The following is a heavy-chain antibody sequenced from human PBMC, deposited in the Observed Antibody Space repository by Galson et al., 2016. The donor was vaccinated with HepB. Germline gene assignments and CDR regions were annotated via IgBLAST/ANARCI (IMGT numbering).Heavy chain of an antibody. CDR2: IYSGDTT. CDR3: ASHSDHSSGYYYGMDV. J-gene: IGHJ6*02. CDR1: GFTVSSYY. D-gene: IGHD3-22*01. Sequence: SLRLSCAASGFTVSSYYMSWVRQAPGKRLEWVSVIYSGDTTYYADSVKGRFTISRDNSKNTLYLQMNSLRAEDTAVYYCASHSDHSSGYYYGMDVWGQGTTVTVSS. V-gene: IGHV3-53*01.